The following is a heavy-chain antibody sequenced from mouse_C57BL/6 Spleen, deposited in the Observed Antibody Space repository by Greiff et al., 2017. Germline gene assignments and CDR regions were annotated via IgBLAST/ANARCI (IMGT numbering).Heavy chain of an antibody. CDR1: GYTFTDYY. CDR2: IYPGSGNT. Sequence: QVQLQQSGAELVRPGASVKLSCKASGYTFTDYYINWVKQRPGQGLEWIARIYPGSGNTYYNEKFKGKATLTAEKSSSTAYMQLSSLTSEDSAVYFCARDGSGGAMDYWGQGTSVTVSS. CDR3: ARDGSGGAMDY. J-gene: IGHJ4*01. D-gene: IGHD3-2*02. V-gene: IGHV1-76*01.